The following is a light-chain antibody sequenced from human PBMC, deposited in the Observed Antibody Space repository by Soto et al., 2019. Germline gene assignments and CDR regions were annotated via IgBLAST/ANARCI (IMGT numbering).Light chain of an antibody. Sequence: EIVMTQSPATLSVSPGERATLSCRASQSVSSNLASYQQKPGQAPRLLIYGASTRATGIPARFSGSGSGTEFTLTISSLQSEDFAVYYCQQYNNWPQWTFGQGTKVDIK. V-gene: IGKV3-15*01. CDR2: GAS. J-gene: IGKJ1*01. CDR3: QQYNNWPQWT. CDR1: QSVSSN.